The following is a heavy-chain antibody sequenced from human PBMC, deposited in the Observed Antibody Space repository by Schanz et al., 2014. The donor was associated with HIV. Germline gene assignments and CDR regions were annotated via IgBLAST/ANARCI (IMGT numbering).Heavy chain of an antibody. Sequence: EEHLLESGGDLIQPGGSLRLSCVASGFPFSNFAMSWVRQDPGRGLEWVSAISTGGERTFYADSVKGRFTISRDNSKNTLSLHMNSLRVEDTAVYYCAKAKGSYSATTFYFDFWGQGTLVTVSS. CDR3: AKAKGSYSATTFYFDF. J-gene: IGHJ4*02. D-gene: IGHD1-26*01. V-gene: IGHV3-23*01. CDR2: ISTGGERT. CDR1: GFPFSNFA.